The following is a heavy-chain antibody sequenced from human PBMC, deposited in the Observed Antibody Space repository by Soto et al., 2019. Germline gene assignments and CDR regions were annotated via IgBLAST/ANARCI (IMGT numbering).Heavy chain of an antibody. V-gene: IGHV1-18*01. CDR3: ARDFERGYSGTIWSAAFDI. CDR2: ISAYNGNT. CDR1: GYTFTSYG. D-gene: IGHD5-12*01. J-gene: IGHJ3*02. Sequence: QVQLVQSGAEVKKPGASVKVSCKASGYTFTSYGISWVRQAPGQGLEWMGWISAYNGNTNYAQKLQGRVTMTTDTSTSTAYMELRSLRSDDTAVYYCARDFERGYSGTIWSAAFDIWGQGTMVTVSS.